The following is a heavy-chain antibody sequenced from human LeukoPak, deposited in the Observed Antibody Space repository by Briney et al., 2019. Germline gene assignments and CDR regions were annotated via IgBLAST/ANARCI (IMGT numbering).Heavy chain of an antibody. Sequence: GGSLRLSCAASGFTFNNYAMTWVRQAPGKGLEWVSAISASGGSTYYADSVRGRFTISRDNSKNTLYLQMNSLRAEDTAVYYCAKVAVAGPGYYYYGMDVWGQGTTVTVSS. CDR1: GFTFNNYA. D-gene: IGHD6-19*01. CDR3: AKVAVAGPGYYYYGMDV. V-gene: IGHV3-23*01. J-gene: IGHJ6*02. CDR2: ISASGGST.